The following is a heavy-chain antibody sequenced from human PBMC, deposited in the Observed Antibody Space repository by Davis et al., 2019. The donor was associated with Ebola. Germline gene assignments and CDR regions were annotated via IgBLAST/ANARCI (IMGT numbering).Heavy chain of an antibody. J-gene: IGHJ3*02. CDR1: GYRFTSYY. CDR2: INPITGGT. Sequence: ASVKVSCKASGYRFTSYYMHWVRQAPGKGLAWMGIINPITGGTSYAQNFQVRVNMTRDTSTSTVYMELSSLRSEDTAVYYCAREGGRYYDSSGYVFDIWGQGTMVKVSS. V-gene: IGHV1-46*01. D-gene: IGHD3-22*01. CDR3: AREGGRYYDSSGYVFDI.